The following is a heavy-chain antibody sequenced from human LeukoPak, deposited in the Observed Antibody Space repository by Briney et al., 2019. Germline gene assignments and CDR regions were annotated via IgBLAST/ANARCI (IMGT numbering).Heavy chain of an antibody. CDR2: ISAYNGNT. J-gene: IGHJ3*02. D-gene: IGHD1-26*01. V-gene: IGHV1-18*01. CDR3: ATDRLGGELLRVRGAFDI. Sequence: ASVKVSCKASGYTFTSYGISWVRQAPGQGLEWMGWISAYNGNTNYAQKLQGRVTMTTDTSTSTAYMELSSLRSEDTAVYYCATDRLGGELLRVRGAFDIWGQGTMVTVSS. CDR1: GYTFTSYG.